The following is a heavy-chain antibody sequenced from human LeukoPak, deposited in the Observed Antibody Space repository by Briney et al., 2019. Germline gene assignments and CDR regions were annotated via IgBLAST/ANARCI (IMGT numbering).Heavy chain of an antibody. Sequence: GGSLRHSCTASGFTFSSYSMNWVRQAPGKGLEWVSSISSKSTYIYYADSVKGRFTISRDNAKSSLYLQMNSLRAEDTAIYYCARIHIAVAGITDYWGQGTLVTVSS. V-gene: IGHV3-21*01. CDR1: GFTFSSYS. J-gene: IGHJ4*02. D-gene: IGHD6-19*01. CDR2: ISSKSTYI. CDR3: ARIHIAVAGITDY.